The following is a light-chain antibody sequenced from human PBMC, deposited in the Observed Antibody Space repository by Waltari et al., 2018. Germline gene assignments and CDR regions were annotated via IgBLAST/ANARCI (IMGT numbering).Light chain of an antibody. V-gene: IGKV3-11*01. J-gene: IGKJ1*01. Sequence: EIVLTQSPATLSLSPGERDTRSCRASQSVSSYLAWYQQKPGQAPRLLIYDASNRATGIPARFSGSGSGTDFTLTISSLEPEDFAVYYCQQRSNWPPWTFGQGTKVGIK. CDR1: QSVSSY. CDR3: QQRSNWPPWT. CDR2: DAS.